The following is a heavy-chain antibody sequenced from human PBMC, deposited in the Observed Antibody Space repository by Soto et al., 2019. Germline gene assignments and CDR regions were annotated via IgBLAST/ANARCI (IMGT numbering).Heavy chain of an antibody. Sequence: QVQLVQSGAEEKKPGASVKVSCKASGYTFTSYAMHWVRQAPGQRLEWMGWINAGNGNTKYSQKFQGRVTITRDTSASTAYMELSSLSSEETDVYYCGREGGYSGCDFWAVDYYYGMDVGGQGSTVTVSS. J-gene: IGHJ6*02. CDR2: INAGNGNT. D-gene: IGHD5-12*01. V-gene: IGHV1-3*05. CDR3: GREGGYSGCDFWAVDYYYGMDV. CDR1: GYTFTSYA.